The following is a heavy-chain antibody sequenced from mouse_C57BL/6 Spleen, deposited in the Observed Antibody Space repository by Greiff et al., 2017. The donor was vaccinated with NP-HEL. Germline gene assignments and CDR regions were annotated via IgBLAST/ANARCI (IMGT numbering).Heavy chain of an antibody. V-gene: IGHV5-17*01. J-gene: IGHJ2*01. CDR1: GFTFSDYG. CDR3: AKSHDGYYSYFDY. D-gene: IGHD2-3*01. Sequence: DVLLVESGGGLVKPGGSLKLSCAASGFTFSDYGMHWVRQAPEKGLEWVAYISSGSSTIYYADTVKGRFTISRDNAKNTLFLQMTSLRSEDTAMYYCAKSHDGYYSYFDYWGQGTTLTVSS. CDR2: ISSGSSTI.